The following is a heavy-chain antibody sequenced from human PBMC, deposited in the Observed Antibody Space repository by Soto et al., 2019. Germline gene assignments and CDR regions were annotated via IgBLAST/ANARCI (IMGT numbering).Heavy chain of an antibody. J-gene: IGHJ5*02. CDR1: GGAISRYY. Sequence: SETLSLTCTVSGGAISRYYCSWIRQPPGKGLEWIGYIYYTGSTYYNPSLKSRVTISVDTSKNQFSLNLRSVTAADTAVYYCARGGASRKWLDLWGQGPLVTV. CDR2: IYYTGST. CDR3: ARGGASRKWLDL. V-gene: IGHV4-59*01.